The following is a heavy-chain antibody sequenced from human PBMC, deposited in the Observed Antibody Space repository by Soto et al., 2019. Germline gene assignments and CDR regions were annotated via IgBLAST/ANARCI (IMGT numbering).Heavy chain of an antibody. Sequence: EVQVVESGGGLVQPGGSLRLSCAASGFTFSTYWMSWVRQGPGKGLEWEANIRQDGREKYHVDSVKGRFTIFRDNAKNSLYMQMNSLRAEDTAVYYCARTLLVPENNWHFDLWGRGTLVAVSS. CDR3: ARTLLVPENNWHFDL. V-gene: IGHV3-7*01. CDR1: GFTFSTYW. CDR2: IRQDGREK. D-gene: IGHD1-26*01. J-gene: IGHJ2*01.